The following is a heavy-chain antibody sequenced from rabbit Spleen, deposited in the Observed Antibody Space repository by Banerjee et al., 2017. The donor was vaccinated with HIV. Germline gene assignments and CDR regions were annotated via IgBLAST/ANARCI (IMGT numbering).Heavy chain of an antibody. V-gene: IGHV1S45*01. Sequence: QEQLVESGGGLVQPEGSLTLTCTAPGFSFSSSYWICWVRQAPGKGLEWIACIYTGIIGRTYYASWAKGRFTISKTSSTTVTLQMTSLTAADTATYFCARGDGSVSNAYKLWGPGTLVTVS. CDR3: ARGDGSVSNAYKL. CDR1: GFSFSSSYW. D-gene: IGHD5-1*01. CDR2: IYTGIIGRT. J-gene: IGHJ4*01.